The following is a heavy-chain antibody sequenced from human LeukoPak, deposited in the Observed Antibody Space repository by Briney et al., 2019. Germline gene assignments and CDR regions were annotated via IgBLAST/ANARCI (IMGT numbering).Heavy chain of an antibody. CDR3: ARGPYTIYGDYVFINWFDP. CDR2: INHRGST. D-gene: IGHD4-17*01. J-gene: IGHJ5*02. CDR1: GGSFTDYN. V-gene: IGHV4-34*01. Sequence: SETLSLTCNVYGGSFTDYNWTWIRQPPGKGLEWIGEINHRGSTNYSPSLKSRVTISGDTSKNQFSLKLSSVTAADTAVYYCARGPYTIYGDYVFINWFDPWGQGTLVTVSS.